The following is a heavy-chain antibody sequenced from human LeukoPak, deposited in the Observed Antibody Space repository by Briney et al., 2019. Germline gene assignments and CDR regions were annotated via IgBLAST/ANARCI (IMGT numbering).Heavy chain of an antibody. CDR3: ARDRIDYGDQNDY. CDR2: IIPIFGTA. V-gene: IGHV1-69*06. J-gene: IGHJ4*02. Sequence: SVKVSCKASGGTFSSYAISWVRQAPGQGLEWMGGIIPIFGTANYAQKFQGRVTITADKSTSTAYMELSSLRSEDTAVYYCARDRIDYGDQNDYWGQGTLVTVSS. D-gene: IGHD4-17*01. CDR1: GGTFSSYA.